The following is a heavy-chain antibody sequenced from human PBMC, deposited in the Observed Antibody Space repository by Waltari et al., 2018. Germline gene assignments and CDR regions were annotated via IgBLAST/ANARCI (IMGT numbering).Heavy chain of an antibody. D-gene: IGHD6-6*01. CDR1: GGSISSHY. V-gene: IGHV4-59*11. Sequence: QVQLQESGPGLVKPSETLSLTCTVSGGSISSHYWSWIRQPPGKGLEWIGYIYYSGSTTYTPARKSRVTISVATSKNQFSLKLSSVTAADTAVYYCARERAYSSSSVWFDPWGQGTLVTVSS. J-gene: IGHJ5*02. CDR2: IYYSGST. CDR3: ARERAYSSSSVWFDP.